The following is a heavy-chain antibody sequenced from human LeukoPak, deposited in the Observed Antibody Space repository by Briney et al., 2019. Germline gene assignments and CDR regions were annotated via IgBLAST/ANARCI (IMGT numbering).Heavy chain of an antibody. CDR1: GFTFSSYA. CDR3: AKDLPPEYSSGWWAFDY. D-gene: IGHD6-19*01. J-gene: IGHJ4*02. Sequence: PGGSLRLSCAASGFTFSSYAMSWVRQAPGNGLEGVAAVRGSGCSTYYADSVKGRFTISRDNSKNTLYLQMNSLRAEDTAVYYCAKDLPPEYSSGWWAFDYWGQGTLVTVSS. CDR2: VRGSGCST. V-gene: IGHV3-23*01.